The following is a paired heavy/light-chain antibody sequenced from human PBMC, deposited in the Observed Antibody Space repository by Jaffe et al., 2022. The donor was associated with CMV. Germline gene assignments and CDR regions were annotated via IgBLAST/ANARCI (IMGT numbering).Heavy chain of an antibody. CDR1: GFTFSSYA. J-gene: IGHJ6*02. CDR2: ISGSGGST. D-gene: IGHD3-22*01. Sequence: EVQLLESGGGLVQPGGSLRLSCAASGFTFSSYAMSWVRQAPGKGLEWVSAISGSGGSTYYADSVKGRFTISRDNSKNTLYLQMNSLRAEDTAVYYCAKGDDSSGYYYAYYYYGMDVWGQGTTVTVSS. V-gene: IGHV3-23*01. CDR3: AKGDDSSGYYYAYYYYGMDV.
Light chain of an antibody. V-gene: IGKV2-28*01. Sequence: DIVMTQSPLSLPVTPGEPASISCRSSQSLLHSNGYNYLDWYLQKPGKSPQLLIYLGSNRASGVPDRFSGSGSGTDFTLKISRVEAEDVGVYYCMQALQTPGTFGQGTKLEIK. CDR3: MQALQTPGT. CDR2: LGS. J-gene: IGKJ2*01. CDR1: QSLLHSNGYNY.